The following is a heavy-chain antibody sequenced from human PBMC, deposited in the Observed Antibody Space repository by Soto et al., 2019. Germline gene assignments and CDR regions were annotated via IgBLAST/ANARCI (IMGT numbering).Heavy chain of an antibody. D-gene: IGHD1-20*01. V-gene: IGHV3-30*18. CDR3: AKDRFNIMTGFDS. J-gene: IGHJ4*02. Sequence: QVQLVESGGGVVQPGRSLTLSCAASGFTFNTYGMQWVRQAPGQGLEWVAVISLDGSDKYYADSLKGPFTISRDNSKNTLYLQMNRLRPEDTAIYSCAKDRFNIMTGFDSWSQGTLVSASS. CDR2: ISLDGSDK. CDR1: GFTFNTYG.